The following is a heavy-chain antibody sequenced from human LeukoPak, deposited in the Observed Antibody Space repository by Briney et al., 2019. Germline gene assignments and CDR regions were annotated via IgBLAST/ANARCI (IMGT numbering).Heavy chain of an antibody. V-gene: IGHV4-59*08. J-gene: IGHJ4*02. Sequence: SETLSLTCTVSGGSISSYYWSWIRQPPGKGLEWIGYIYYSGSTNYNPSLKSRVTISVDTSKNQFSLKLSSVTAADTAVYYCARHTLVGSSSSFDYWGQGTLVTVSS. CDR3: ARHTLVGSSSSFDY. D-gene: IGHD6-13*01. CDR2: IYYSGST. CDR1: GGSISSYY.